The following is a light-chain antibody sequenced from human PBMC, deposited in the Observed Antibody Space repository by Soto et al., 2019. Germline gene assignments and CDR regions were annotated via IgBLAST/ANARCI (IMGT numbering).Light chain of an antibody. CDR1: SSNIGSNA. J-gene: IGLJ1*01. Sequence: QLVLTQPPSASGTPGQRVTISCSGSSSNIGSNAVNWYQQLPGTAPTLLIYSNNQRPSGVPDRFSGSKSGTSASLAVNGLQSEDEADYYCSAWDNSLNGYVFGPGTKLTVL. V-gene: IGLV1-44*01. CDR3: SAWDNSLNGYV. CDR2: SNN.